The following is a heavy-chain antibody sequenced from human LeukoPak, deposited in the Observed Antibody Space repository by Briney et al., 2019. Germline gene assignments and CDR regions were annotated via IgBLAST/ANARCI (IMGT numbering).Heavy chain of an antibody. J-gene: IGHJ4*02. CDR1: GFTFDDYA. V-gene: IGHV3-9*01. D-gene: IGHD6-19*01. CDR2: ISWNSGSI. Sequence: SLRLSCAASGFTFDDYAMHWVRQAPGKGLERVSGISWNSGSIGYADSVKGRFTISRDNAKNSLYLQMNSLRAEDTALYYCAKVDSSGWYWGFDYWGQGTLVTVSS. CDR3: AKVDSSGWYWGFDY.